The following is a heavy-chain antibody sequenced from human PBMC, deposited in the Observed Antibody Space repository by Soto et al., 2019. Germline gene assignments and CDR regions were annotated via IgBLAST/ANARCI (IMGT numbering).Heavy chain of an antibody. CDR1: GGSISSYY. CDR3: ARNSGSYHSPFFYFDY. V-gene: IGHV4-59*01. CDR2: IYYSGST. D-gene: IGHD1-26*01. Sequence: SETLSLTCTVSGGSISSYYWSWIRQPPGKGLEWIGYIYYSGSTNYNPSLKSRVTISVDTSKNQFSLKLSSVTAADTAVYYCARNSGSYHSPFFYFDYWGQGTLVTVS. J-gene: IGHJ4*02.